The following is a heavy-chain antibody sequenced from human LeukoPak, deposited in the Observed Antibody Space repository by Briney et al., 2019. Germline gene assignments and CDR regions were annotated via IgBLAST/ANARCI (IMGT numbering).Heavy chain of an antibody. CDR3: ATLSIVVVILGHDAFDI. Sequence: SVKVSCKASGGTFSSYAISWVRQAPGQGLEWMGGIIPIFGTTNYAQKFQGRVTITADESTSTAYMELSSLRSEDTAVYYCATLSIVVVILGHDAFDIWGQGTMVTVSS. CDR1: GGTFSSYA. CDR2: IIPIFGTT. V-gene: IGHV1-69*13. D-gene: IGHD3-22*01. J-gene: IGHJ3*02.